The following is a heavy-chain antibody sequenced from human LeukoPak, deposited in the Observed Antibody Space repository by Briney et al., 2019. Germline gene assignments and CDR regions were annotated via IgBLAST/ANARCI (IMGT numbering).Heavy chain of an antibody. CDR1: GYTFTTSV. D-gene: IGHD3-10*01. Sequence: GASVKVSCKASGYTFTTSVMHWVRQAPGQRLEWMGWINAGNGNTKCSQRFQGRVTITRDTSATTVYMDLSSLRSEDTAVYYCARPFRGVSGYDAYDIWGQGTFVTVS. J-gene: IGHJ3*02. V-gene: IGHV1-3*01. CDR3: ARPFRGVSGYDAYDI. CDR2: INAGNGNT.